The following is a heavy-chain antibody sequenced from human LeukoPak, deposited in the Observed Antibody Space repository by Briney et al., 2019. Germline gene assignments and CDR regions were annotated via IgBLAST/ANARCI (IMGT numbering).Heavy chain of an antibody. CDR3: ARVVVCYYYGMDV. Sequence: TSETLSLTCTVSGGSISSGGYYWSWIRQHPGKGLEWIGYIYYSGSTYYNPSLKSRVTISVDTSKNQFSLKLSSVTAADTAVYYCARVVVCYYYGMDVWGQGTTVTVSS. CDR1: GGSISSGGYY. CDR2: IYYSGST. J-gene: IGHJ6*02. D-gene: IGHD2-8*01. V-gene: IGHV4-31*03.